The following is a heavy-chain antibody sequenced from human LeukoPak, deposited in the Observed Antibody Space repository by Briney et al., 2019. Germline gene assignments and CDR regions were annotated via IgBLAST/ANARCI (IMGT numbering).Heavy chain of an antibody. CDR2: INHSGST. CDR1: GGSLSGYY. CDR3: ARGVSRSAADY. Sequence: PSETLSLTCAVYGGSLSGYYLSWIRQPPGKGLEWIGEINHSGSTNYNPSLKSRVTISVDTSKNQFSLKLSSVTAAETAVYYCARGVSRSAADYWGQGTLVTVSS. D-gene: IGHD6-13*01. V-gene: IGHV4-34*01. J-gene: IGHJ4*02.